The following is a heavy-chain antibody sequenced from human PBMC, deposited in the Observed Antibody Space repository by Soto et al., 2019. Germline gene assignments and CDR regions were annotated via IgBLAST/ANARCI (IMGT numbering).Heavy chain of an antibody. D-gene: IGHD6-13*01. CDR3: ARHQSHSSSYVDP. CDR2: IYYSGST. CDR1: SGSISSYY. V-gene: IGHV4-59*08. J-gene: IGHJ5*02. Sequence: PSETLSLTCTVSSGSISSYYWSWIRQPPGKGLEWIGYIYYSGSTNYNPSLKSRVTISVDTSKNQFSLKLSSVTAADTAVYYCARHQSHSSSYVDPWGQGTLVTVSS.